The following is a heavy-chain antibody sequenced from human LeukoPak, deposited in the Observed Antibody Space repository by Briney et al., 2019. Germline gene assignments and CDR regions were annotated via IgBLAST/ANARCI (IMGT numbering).Heavy chain of an antibody. J-gene: IGHJ4*02. V-gene: IGHV4-39*01. D-gene: IGHD4-17*01. CDR3: ARHPLYGDYVAGNY. CDR2: FYYSGST. Sequence: PSETLSLTCTVSGASISSSSYYWGWIRKPPGKGLEWIGRFYYSGSTYYNPSLKSRVTITVDTSQNPFSLKLSSVTAADTAVYYCARHPLYGDYVAGNYWGQGTLVTVSS. CDR1: GASISSSSYY.